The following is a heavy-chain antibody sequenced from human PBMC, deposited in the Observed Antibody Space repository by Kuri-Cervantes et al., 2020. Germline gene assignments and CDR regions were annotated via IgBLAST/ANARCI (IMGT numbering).Heavy chain of an antibody. V-gene: IGHV3-13*01. Sequence: GGSLRLSCVASGFNFNNYDMHWVRQITGKGLEWVSSIGVAGDTYYAGSVKGRFTISREHAKNSLYLQMNSLRAGDTAMYYCASLLVDVWGQGTTVTVSS. CDR1: GFNFNNYD. CDR3: ASLLVDV. D-gene: IGHD2-15*01. J-gene: IGHJ6*02. CDR2: IGVAGDT.